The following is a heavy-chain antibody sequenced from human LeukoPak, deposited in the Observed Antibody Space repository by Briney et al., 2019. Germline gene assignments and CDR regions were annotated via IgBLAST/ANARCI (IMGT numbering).Heavy chain of an antibody. D-gene: IGHD4-17*01. CDR3: ARVRYGDYSFDY. CDR2: ISAYNGNT. V-gene: IGHV1-18*01. CDR1: GYTFTSYG. J-gene: IGHJ4*02. Sequence: ASVKVSCKASGYTFTSYGISWVRQAPGQGLEWMGWISAYNGNTNYAQKLQGRVTMTTDTSPSTAYMELRSLRSDDTAVYYCARVRYGDYSFDYWGQGTLVTVSS.